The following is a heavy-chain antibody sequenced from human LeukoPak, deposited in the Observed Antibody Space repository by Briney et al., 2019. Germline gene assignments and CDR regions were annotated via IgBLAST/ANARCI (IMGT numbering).Heavy chain of an antibody. Sequence: PSETLSLTCTVSGGSISSSSYYWGWIRQPPGKGLEWIGSIYYSGSTYYNPSLKSRVTISVDTSKNQFSLKLSSVTAADTAVYYCARTATVVTYFDYWGQGTLVTVSS. D-gene: IGHD4-23*01. V-gene: IGHV4-39*07. CDR1: GGSISSSSYY. CDR2: IYYSGST. CDR3: ARTATVVTYFDY. J-gene: IGHJ4*02.